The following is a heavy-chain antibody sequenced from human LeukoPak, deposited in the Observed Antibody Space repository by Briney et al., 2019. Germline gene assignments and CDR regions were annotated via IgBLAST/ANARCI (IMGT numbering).Heavy chain of an antibody. CDR3: ARGVGATHFDY. D-gene: IGHD1-26*01. Sequence: SVTLSLTCSVSGGSITTYYWTWIRQPPGKGLEWIGYVHYGGSTNYNPSLKSRVTMSEDTSTNQFSLKLSSVAAADTAVYYCARGVGATHFDYWGHGTLVTV. J-gene: IGHJ4*01. V-gene: IGHV4-59*01. CDR2: VHYGGST. CDR1: GGSITTYY.